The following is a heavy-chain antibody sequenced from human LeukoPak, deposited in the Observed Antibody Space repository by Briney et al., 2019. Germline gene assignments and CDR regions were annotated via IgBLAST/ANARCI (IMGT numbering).Heavy chain of an antibody. Sequence: PSETLSLTCTVSGGSISSYYWSWIRQPPGKGLEWIGYIYYSGSTYYNPSLKSRVTISVDTSKNQFSLKLSSVTAADTAVYYCARGVRYYYGSGSYKYFDYWGQGTLVTVSS. CDR3: ARGVRYYYGSGSYKYFDY. V-gene: IGHV4-59*12. D-gene: IGHD3-10*01. CDR1: GGSISSYY. J-gene: IGHJ4*02. CDR2: IYYSGST.